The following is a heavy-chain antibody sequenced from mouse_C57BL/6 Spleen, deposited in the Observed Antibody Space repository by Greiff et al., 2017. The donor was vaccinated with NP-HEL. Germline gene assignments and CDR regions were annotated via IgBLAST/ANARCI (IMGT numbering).Heavy chain of an antibody. CDR2: IYPGDGDT. Sequence: QVQLKESGPELVKPGASVKISCKASGYAFSSSWMNWVKQRPGKGLEWIGRIYPGDGDTNSNGKFKGKATLTADKSSSTAYMQLSSLTSEDSAVYFCANWDEAYWGKGTLVTVSA. D-gene: IGHD4-1*01. V-gene: IGHV1-82*01. J-gene: IGHJ3*01. CDR3: ANWDEAY. CDR1: GYAFSSSW.